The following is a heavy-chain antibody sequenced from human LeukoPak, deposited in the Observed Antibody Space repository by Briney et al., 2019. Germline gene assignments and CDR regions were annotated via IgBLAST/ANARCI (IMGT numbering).Heavy chain of an antibody. CDR2: INPSGGST. CDR1: GYTFTSYY. V-gene: IGHV1-46*01. CDR3: ARETYDSSGYYYVDY. Sequence: ASVKVSCKASGYTFTSYYMHWVRQAPEQGLEWMGIINPSGGSTSYAQKFQGRVTMTRDTSTSTVYMELSSLRSEDTAVYYCARETYDSSGYYYVDYWGQGTLVTVSS. D-gene: IGHD3-22*01. J-gene: IGHJ4*02.